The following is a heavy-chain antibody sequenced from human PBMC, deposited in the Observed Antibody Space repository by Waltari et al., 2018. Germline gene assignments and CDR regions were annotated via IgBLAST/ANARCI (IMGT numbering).Heavy chain of an antibody. J-gene: IGHJ6*02. D-gene: IGHD6-6*01. V-gene: IGHV4-4*07. CDR1: GGSISSYY. CDR2: IYTSGRT. CDR3: AREDCARSSIAARPGYYYYGMDV. Sequence: QVQLQESGPGLVKPSETLSLTCTVSGGSISSYYWSWIRQPAGKGLEWIGRIYTSGRTNYNPSLKSRVTISVDKSKNQFSLKLSSVTAADTAVYYCAREDCARSSIAARPGYYYYGMDVWGQGTTVTVSS.